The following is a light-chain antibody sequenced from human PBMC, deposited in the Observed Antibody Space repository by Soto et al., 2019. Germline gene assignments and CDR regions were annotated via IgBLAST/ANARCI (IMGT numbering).Light chain of an antibody. CDR1: QSLLNSANDKIH. CDR2: RAS. Sequence: DIVMTQSPASLAVSLGERATINCKSSQSLLNSANDKIHLAWYQQKPGQPPKLLIWRASTRDSGVPDRFSGSGSGTDFTLSTNSLHAESVATYYCQQYFSAHLTFAGGTKVEI. V-gene: IGKV4-1*01. J-gene: IGKJ4*01. CDR3: QQYFSAHLT.